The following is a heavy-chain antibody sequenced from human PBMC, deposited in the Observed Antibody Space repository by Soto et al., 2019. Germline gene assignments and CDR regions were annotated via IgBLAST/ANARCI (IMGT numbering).Heavy chain of an antibody. CDR2: ISDGGGST. CDR1: GFTFSNYD. D-gene: IGHD3-10*01. J-gene: IGHJ4*02. CDR3: VAGAGSASGRH. Sequence: EVQLLESGGGMVQPGGSLRLSCAAAGFTFSNYDMNWVRQAPGKGLQWVSGISDGGGSTYYADSVKGRFTISRDNSENTLYLQMNSLTVDDTAVYYCVAGAGSASGRHWGQGTLVTVSS. V-gene: IGHV3-23*01.